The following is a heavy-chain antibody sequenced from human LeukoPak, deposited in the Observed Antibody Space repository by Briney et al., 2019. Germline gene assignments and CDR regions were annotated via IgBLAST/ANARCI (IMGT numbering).Heavy chain of an antibody. Sequence: SETLSLTCTVSSGSVSSGSYYWSWIRQPPGTGLEWIAYIRYSGSTDYNPSLKSRVTISVDTSKNQFSLKLSSVTAADTAVYYCARQNGGEIDYWGQGTLVTVSS. D-gene: IGHD4-23*01. J-gene: IGHJ4*02. V-gene: IGHV4-61*01. CDR1: SGSVSSGSYY. CDR3: ARQNGGEIDY. CDR2: IRYSGST.